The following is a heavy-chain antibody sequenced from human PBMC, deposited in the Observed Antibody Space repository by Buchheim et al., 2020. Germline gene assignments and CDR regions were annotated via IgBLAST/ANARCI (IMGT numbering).Heavy chain of an antibody. D-gene: IGHD3-3*01. CDR3: ARTYDSWSGYYTGIVTAFDI. CDR1: GFTFSSYS. J-gene: IGHJ3*02. Sequence: EVQLVESGGGLVQPGGSLRLSCAASGFTFSSYSMNWVRQAPGKGLEWVSYISSSSSTIYYADSVKGRFTISRDNAKNSLYLQMNSLRAEDTAVYYCARTYDSWSGYYTGIVTAFDIWGQGT. V-gene: IGHV3-48*01. CDR2: ISSSSSTI.